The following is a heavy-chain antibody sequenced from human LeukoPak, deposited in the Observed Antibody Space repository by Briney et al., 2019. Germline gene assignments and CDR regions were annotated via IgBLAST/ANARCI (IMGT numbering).Heavy chain of an antibody. D-gene: IGHD6-19*01. Sequence: PSETLSLTCTVSGGSISSSSYYWGWIRQPPGKGLEWIGSIYYSGSTYYNPSLKSRVTISVDTSKNQFSLKLSSVTAADTAVYYCARPRSSGWYLGNAFDIWGQGTMVTVSS. CDR1: GGSISSSSYY. V-gene: IGHV4-39*01. CDR3: ARPRSSGWYLGNAFDI. J-gene: IGHJ3*02. CDR2: IYYSGST.